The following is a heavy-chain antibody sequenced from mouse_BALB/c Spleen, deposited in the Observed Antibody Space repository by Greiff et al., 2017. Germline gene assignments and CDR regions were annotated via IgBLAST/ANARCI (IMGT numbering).Heavy chain of an antibody. V-gene: IGHV14-1*02. J-gene: IGHJ1*01. CDR2: IDPENGNT. CDR3: ARGGYGSTHWYFDV. Sequence: VQLQQSGAELVRPGALVKLSCKASGFNIKDYYMHWVKQRPEQGLEWIGWIDPENGNTIYDPKFQGKASITADTSSNTAYLQLSSLTSEDTAVYYCARGGYGSTHWYFDVWGAGTTVTVSS. D-gene: IGHD1-1*01. CDR1: GFNIKDYY.